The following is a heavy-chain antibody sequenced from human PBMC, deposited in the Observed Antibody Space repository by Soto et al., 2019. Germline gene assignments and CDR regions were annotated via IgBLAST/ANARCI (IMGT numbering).Heavy chain of an antibody. J-gene: IGHJ5*02. CDR3: ARGIAARVSNWFDP. CDR1: GGSISSGGYS. D-gene: IGHD6-6*01. V-gene: IGHV4-30-2*01. Sequence: PSETLSLTCAVSGGSISSGGYSWSWIRQPPGKGLEWIGYIYHSGSTYYNPSLKSRVTISVDRSKNQFSLKLSSVTAADTAVYYCARGIAARVSNWFDPWGQGTLVTV. CDR2: IYHSGST.